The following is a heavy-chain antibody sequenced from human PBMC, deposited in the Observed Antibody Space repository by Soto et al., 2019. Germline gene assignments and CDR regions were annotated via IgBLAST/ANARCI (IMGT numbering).Heavy chain of an antibody. Sequence: GGSLRLSCAASGFTFSSYGMHWVRQAPGKGLEWVAVISYDGSNKYYADSVKGRFTISRDNSKNTLYLQMNSLRAEDTAVYYCAKVPGVTTAPKSDYWGQGTLVTVSS. CDR2: ISYDGSNK. J-gene: IGHJ4*02. D-gene: IGHD4-17*01. V-gene: IGHV3-30*18. CDR3: AKVPGVTTAPKSDY. CDR1: GFTFSSYG.